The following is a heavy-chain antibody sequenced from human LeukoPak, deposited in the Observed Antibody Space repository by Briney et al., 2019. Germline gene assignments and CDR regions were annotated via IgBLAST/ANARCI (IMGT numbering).Heavy chain of an antibody. J-gene: IGHJ4*02. CDR1: GYTFTGYY. CDR3: AKLGSVVVVLGDDY. CDR2: INPNSGGT. D-gene: IGHD7-27*01. Sequence: ASVKVSCKASGYTFTGYYMHWVRQAPGQGLEWMGRINPNSGGTNYAQKFQGRVTMTRDTSISTAYMELSRLRSDDTAVYYCAKLGSVVVVLGDDYWGQGTLATVSS. V-gene: IGHV1-2*06.